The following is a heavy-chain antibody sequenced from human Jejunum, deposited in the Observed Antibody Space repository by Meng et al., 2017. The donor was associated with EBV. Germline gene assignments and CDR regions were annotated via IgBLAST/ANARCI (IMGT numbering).Heavy chain of an antibody. CDR2: INTDGSIT. J-gene: IGHJ4*02. D-gene: IGHD1-14*01. V-gene: IGHV3-74*01. CDR1: GFTFSSYW. Sequence: EGQLVWSGGGLVQPGGSLTLSCAASGFTFSSYWMHWFRQAPGKGLVWVSRINTDGSITNCADSVKGRFTISRDNARNTLYLQMNSLRAEDTAMYYCAKDLSWNQADYWGQGILVTVSS. CDR3: AKDLSWNQADY.